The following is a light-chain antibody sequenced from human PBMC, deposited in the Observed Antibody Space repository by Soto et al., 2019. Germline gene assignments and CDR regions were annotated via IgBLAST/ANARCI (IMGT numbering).Light chain of an antibody. CDR3: QQRSTWWT. Sequence: EIVLTQSPATLSLSPGERATLSCRASQSVSSYLAWYQQKPGQAPRLVMYDASNRATGIPARFSGSGSGTDFTLTISSLEPEDFAIYYCQQRSTWWTFGQGTKVDIK. CDR1: QSVSSY. J-gene: IGKJ1*01. CDR2: DAS. V-gene: IGKV3-11*01.